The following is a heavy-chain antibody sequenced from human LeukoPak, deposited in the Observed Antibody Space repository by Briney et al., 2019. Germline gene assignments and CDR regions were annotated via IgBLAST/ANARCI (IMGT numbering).Heavy chain of an antibody. Sequence: GGSLRLSCAASGFTFSSYSMNWVRQAPGKGLEWVSSISSSSSYIYYADPAKVRFTISRDNAKNSLYLQMNSLRAEDTAVYYCARDQDGGGPHDYWGQGTLVTVSS. J-gene: IGHJ4*02. CDR1: GFTFSSYS. CDR3: ARDQDGGGPHDY. V-gene: IGHV3-21*01. D-gene: IGHD3-10*01. CDR2: ISSSSSYI.